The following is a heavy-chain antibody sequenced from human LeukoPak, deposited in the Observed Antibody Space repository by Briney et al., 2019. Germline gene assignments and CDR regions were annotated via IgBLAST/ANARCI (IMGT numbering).Heavy chain of an antibody. J-gene: IGHJ4*02. CDR1: GYTFTGYY. CDR2: INPNSGGT. V-gene: IGHV1-2*06. Sequence: ASVKVSCKASGYTFTGYYMHWVRQAPGQGLEWMGRINPNSGGTNYAQKFQGRVTMTRDTSISTAYMELSRLRSDDTAVYYCARAPGRVPAAIRDDYWGQGTLVTVSS. D-gene: IGHD2-2*02. CDR3: ARAPGRVPAAIRDDY.